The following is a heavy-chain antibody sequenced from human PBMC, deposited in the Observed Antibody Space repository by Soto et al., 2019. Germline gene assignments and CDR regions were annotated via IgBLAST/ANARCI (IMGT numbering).Heavy chain of an antibody. J-gene: IGHJ6*02. Sequence: QVQLQQWGAGLLKPSETLSLTCDVYGVSFSGYFWSWLRQPPGKGLEWIGEINYTGSTNYNSSLKSRVTISIDTSKNQFSLKLNSVTAADTALYFCARVSLNGMDVWGQGTTVTVS. CDR1: GVSFSGYF. CDR3: ARVSLNGMDV. CDR2: INYTGST. V-gene: IGHV4-34*01.